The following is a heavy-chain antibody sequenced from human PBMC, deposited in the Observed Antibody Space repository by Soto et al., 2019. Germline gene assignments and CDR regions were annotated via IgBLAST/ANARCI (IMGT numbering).Heavy chain of an antibody. CDR2: IYYSGSA. J-gene: IGHJ6*03. Sequence: TLSLTCIVSGGSISSGDYYWSWIRQHPGNGLEWIGYIYYSGSAYYNPSLKSRVSMSVDTSKNQFSLKLSAVTAADTAIYFTGSDASSNWHYVDVWGHGTMVTVSS. CDR3: GSDASSNWHYVDV. D-gene: IGHD1-1*01. CDR1: GGSISSGDYY. V-gene: IGHV4-31*03.